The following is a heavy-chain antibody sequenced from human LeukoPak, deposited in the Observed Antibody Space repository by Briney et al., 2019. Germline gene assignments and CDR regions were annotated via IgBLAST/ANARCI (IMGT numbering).Heavy chain of an antibody. V-gene: IGHV3-48*03. CDR2: ISGSGRTI. Sequence: GGSLRLSCAASGFTFSSYEMNWVRQAPGKGLEWVSYISGSGRTIYYADSVKGRFTISRDNAKNSLYLQMNSLRTEDTAVYYCASSTAIGYWGQGTLVTVSS. J-gene: IGHJ4*02. CDR3: ASSTAIGY. CDR1: GFTFSSYE.